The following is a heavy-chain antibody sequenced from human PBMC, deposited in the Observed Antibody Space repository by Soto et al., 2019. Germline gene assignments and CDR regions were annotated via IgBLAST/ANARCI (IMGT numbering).Heavy chain of an antibody. Sequence: GASVKVSCKASGGTFSSFGISWVRQAPGQGLEWMGGIIPVFGRPNYAQRFRGRLTITADESTITCYMELIDLESEDTALYYCAREGSGYNFWGQGTQVTVSS. J-gene: IGHJ1*01. CDR1: GGTFSSFG. CDR2: IIPVFGRP. CDR3: AREGSGYNF. D-gene: IGHD5-12*01. V-gene: IGHV1-69*13.